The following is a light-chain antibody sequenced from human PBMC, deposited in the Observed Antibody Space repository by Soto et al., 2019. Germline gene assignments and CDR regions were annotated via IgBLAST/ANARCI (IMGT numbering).Light chain of an antibody. Sequence: IQLTQSPSSLSASVGDRVTITCRASQGISSYLAWYQQKPGKAPRVLISVASTLQSGVPSRFSGSGSGTDFTLTIRSLQPEDFATYYCQKFNNYPIAFGQGTRLEIK. CDR1: QGISSY. J-gene: IGKJ5*01. CDR3: QKFNNYPIA. V-gene: IGKV1-9*01. CDR2: VAS.